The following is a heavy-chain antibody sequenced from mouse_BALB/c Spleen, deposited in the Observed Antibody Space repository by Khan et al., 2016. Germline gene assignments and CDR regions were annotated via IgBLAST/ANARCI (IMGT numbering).Heavy chain of an antibody. J-gene: IGHJ3*01. D-gene: IGHD1-1*01. CDR3: ASRDYSVSAFAY. CDR1: GDSITSGH. V-gene: IGHV3-8*02. CDR2: ISHSGDS. Sequence: EVQLQESGPSLAKPSQTLSLTCSVTGDSITSGHWNWIRKFPGNKFDFMGYISHSGDSYYNPSLKSRISITRDTSKNQYYLQLNSMTTEDTATYYCASRDYSVSAFAYWGQGTLVTVSA.